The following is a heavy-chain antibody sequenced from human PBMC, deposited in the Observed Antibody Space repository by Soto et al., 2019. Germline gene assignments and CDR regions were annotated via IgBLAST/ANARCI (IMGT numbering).Heavy chain of an antibody. J-gene: IGHJ4*02. CDR1: GFTFSSYP. V-gene: IGHV3-23*01. CDR3: AKVAVAGTNGYYLDH. Sequence: EVQLLESGGGLVQPGGSLRLSFPASGFTFSSYPRSGVRQPPGRGLGWFSAISDIDGRQYYAASVKGRCTISRDNSKYTLYMQMNSLRAEDTAVYYGAKVAVAGTNGYYLDHWGQVTLVTVSS. CDR2: ISDIDGRQ. D-gene: IGHD6-19*01.